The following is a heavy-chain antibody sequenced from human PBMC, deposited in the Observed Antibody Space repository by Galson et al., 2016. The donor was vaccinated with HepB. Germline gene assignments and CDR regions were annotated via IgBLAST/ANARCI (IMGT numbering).Heavy chain of an antibody. V-gene: IGHV5-51*01. D-gene: IGHD1-26*01. J-gene: IGHJ5*02. CDR1: GYRFTNYW. Sequence: QSGAEVTKSGESLKISCKGSGYRFTNYWIAWVRQMPGKGLEWMGIIFPSDSDTRYSPPFQGQVTISADKSISTAYLQWSSLKTSDSAMYYCARLPLGATTLGRYWFDPWGRGTLVTVSS. CDR2: IFPSDSDT. CDR3: ARLPLGATTLGRYWFDP.